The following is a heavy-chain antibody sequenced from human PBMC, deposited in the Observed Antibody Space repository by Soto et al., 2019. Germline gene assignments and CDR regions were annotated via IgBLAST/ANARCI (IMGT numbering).Heavy chain of an antibody. D-gene: IGHD6-13*01. CDR2: IHNSGST. J-gene: IGHJ4*02. Sequence: QVQLQESGPGLVRPSETLSLTCTVSGASIRSYYWSWIRQPPGKGLEWIGFIHNSGSTNYNPSLKSRINMSVDTSRFQFSLKLSSVTAPDTAVYYCTRGDSSSWLPHFDYWGQGTLVTFSS. CDR1: GASIRSYY. V-gene: IGHV4-59*01. CDR3: TRGDSSSWLPHFDY.